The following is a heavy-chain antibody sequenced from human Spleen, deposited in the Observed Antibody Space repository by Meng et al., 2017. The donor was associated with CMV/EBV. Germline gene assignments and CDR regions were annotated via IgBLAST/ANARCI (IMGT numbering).Heavy chain of an antibody. J-gene: IGHJ6*02. D-gene: IGHD3-10*01. CDR2: IYSGGST. Sequence: GESLKISCAASGFTFSSYEMNWVRQAPGKGLEWVSVIYSGGSTYYADSVQGRFAISRDNSKNPLYLQMNSLRAEDTAVYYCARKGSFAPVRGTYAMVVWGQGTTVTVSS. V-gene: IGHV3-66*02. CDR1: GFTFSSYE. CDR3: ARKGSFAPVRGTYAMVV.